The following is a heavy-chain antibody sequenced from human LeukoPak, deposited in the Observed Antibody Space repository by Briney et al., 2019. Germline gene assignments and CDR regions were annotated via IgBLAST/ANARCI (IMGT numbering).Heavy chain of an antibody. V-gene: IGHV3-66*01. CDR3: AREYSSSPYYFDY. J-gene: IGHJ4*02. CDR1: GFTLNSNY. D-gene: IGHD6-6*01. Sequence: GGSLRLSCAASGFTLNSNYMNWVRQAPGKGLEWVSVIYSGGSTYYADSVKGRFTISRDNSKNTPYLQMNSLRAEDTAVYYCAREYSSSPYYFDYWGQGTLVTVSS. CDR2: IYSGGST.